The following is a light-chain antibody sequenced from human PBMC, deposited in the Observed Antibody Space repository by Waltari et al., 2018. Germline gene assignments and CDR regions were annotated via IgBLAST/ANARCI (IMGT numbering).Light chain of an antibody. V-gene: IGKV1-13*02. CDR2: NAN. Sequence: IQMSQSPSSLSVSVGDRVTITCRARQGISSYLHWYQQKPGKAPKLLIYNANSLASGVPSRFSGSGSGTEFTLTISSLQPEDFATYYCQQGNSNPYSFGQGTKVEIK. CDR1: QGISSY. CDR3: QQGNSNPYS. J-gene: IGKJ2*03.